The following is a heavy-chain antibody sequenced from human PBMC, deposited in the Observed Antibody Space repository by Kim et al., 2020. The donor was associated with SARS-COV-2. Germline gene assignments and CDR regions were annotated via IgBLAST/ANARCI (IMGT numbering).Heavy chain of an antibody. V-gene: IGHV4-59*01. CDR3: ARDKVGGSGSYYYYYGMDV. J-gene: IGHJ6*02. Sequence: SETLSLTCTVSGGSISSYYWSWIRQPPGKGLEWIGYIYYSGSTNYNPSLKSRVTISVDTSKNQFSLKLSSVTAADTAVYYCARDKVGGSGSYYYYYGMDVWGRGTTVTGSS. D-gene: IGHD3-10*01. CDR2: IYYSGST. CDR1: GGSISSYY.